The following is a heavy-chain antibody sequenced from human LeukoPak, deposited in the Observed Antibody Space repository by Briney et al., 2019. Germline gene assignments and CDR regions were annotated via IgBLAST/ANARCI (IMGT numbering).Heavy chain of an antibody. CDR2: MYANSGDT. D-gene: IGHD4-17*01. CDR1: GYTFTGYY. V-gene: IGHV1-2*02. J-gene: IGHJ3*02. Sequence: ASVKVSCKASGYTFTGYYMHWVRQAPGQGLEWMGWMYANSGDTQSAQKFQGRVTMTRDTSISTAYMELSRLTSDDTAMYYCASPVNDAFDIWGQGTMVTVSS. CDR3: ASPVNDAFDI.